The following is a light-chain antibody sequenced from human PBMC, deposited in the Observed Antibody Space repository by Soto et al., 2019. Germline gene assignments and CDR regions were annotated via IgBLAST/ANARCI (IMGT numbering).Light chain of an antibody. CDR3: QQYGKLPIT. V-gene: IGKV3-20*01. CDR1: QTVISNS. J-gene: IGKJ5*01. Sequence: IMLTQSPGTLSLSQGEGGTLSCRASQTVISNSLAWYQQKPGQPPRLLIHGASTRAPGIPDRFSGSGSGTDFTLTISSLEPEDFAVYYCQQYGKLPITFGQGTRLEI. CDR2: GAS.